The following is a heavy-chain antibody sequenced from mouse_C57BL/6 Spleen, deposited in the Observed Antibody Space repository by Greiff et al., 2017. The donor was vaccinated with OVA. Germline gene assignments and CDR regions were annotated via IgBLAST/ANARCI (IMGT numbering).Heavy chain of an antibody. CDR3: AREGDH. Sequence: VQVQQPGAELVKPGASVKLSCKASGYTFTSYWMQWVKQRPGQGLEWIGEIDPSDSYTNYNQKFKGKATLTVDTSSSTAYMQLSSLTSEDSAVYYCAREGDHWGQGTTLTVSS. V-gene: IGHV1-50*01. J-gene: IGHJ2*01. CDR1: GYTFTSYW. CDR2: IDPSDSYT.